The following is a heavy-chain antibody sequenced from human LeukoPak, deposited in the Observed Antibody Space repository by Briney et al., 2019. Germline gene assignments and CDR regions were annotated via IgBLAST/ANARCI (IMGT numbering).Heavy chain of an antibody. CDR2: AYYTGRT. J-gene: IGHJ4*02. CDR3: ARLGYCDGGHYYSRD. Sequence: SETLSLTCSVSGGSMTGYHWTWMRQPPGEGLEWIGYAYYTGRTNYNPSLRSRVTISIDASNNQFALRLSSVTAADTVIYYCARLGYCDGGHYYSRDWGQGVLVTVSS. V-gene: IGHV4-59*08. D-gene: IGHD2-15*01. CDR1: GGSMTGYH.